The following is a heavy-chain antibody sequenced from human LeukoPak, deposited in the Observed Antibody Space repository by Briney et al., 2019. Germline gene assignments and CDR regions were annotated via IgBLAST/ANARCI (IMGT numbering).Heavy chain of an antibody. J-gene: IGHJ4*02. D-gene: IGHD1-26*01. CDR3: ARHTIWETPTVIFDY. CDR1: GGSISSSSYY. V-gene: IGHV4-39*01. Sequence: SETLSLTCTVSGGSISSSSYYWGWIRQPPGKGLEWIGSIYYSGSTYYNPSLKSRVTISVDTSKNQFSLKLSSVTAADTAVYYCARHTIWETPTVIFDYWGQGTLVTVSS. CDR2: IYYSGST.